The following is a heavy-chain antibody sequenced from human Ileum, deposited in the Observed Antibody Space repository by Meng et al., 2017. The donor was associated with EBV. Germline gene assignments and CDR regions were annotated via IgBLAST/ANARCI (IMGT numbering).Heavy chain of an antibody. J-gene: IGHJ4*02. CDR1: VYIFTTLY. CDR3: ARADSCSRDY. Sequence: LVESGGEVNDPGASVKVSCTASVYIFTTLYINWFQQSTEQPPEWRGWMNPGRRNTGYAQKFQGRVSMTANITIDTAYMELHSLTSEETAVFYCARADSCSRDYWGQGTLVTVSS. CDR2: MNPGRRNT. V-gene: IGHV1-8*01. D-gene: IGHD5-12*01.